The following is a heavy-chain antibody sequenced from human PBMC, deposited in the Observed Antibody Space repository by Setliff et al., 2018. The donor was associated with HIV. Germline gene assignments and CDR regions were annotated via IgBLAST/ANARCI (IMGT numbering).Heavy chain of an antibody. Sequence: PSETLSLTCTVSGGSISSQYWSWIRQPPGKGLEWIGHISYSGIPNYNPPLRGRVTISVDTSNNQFSLKLSSVTAADTAVYYCARVSCYGSFSYNYYMDVWGKGTTVTVSS. CDR2: ISYSGIP. CDR3: ARVSCYGSFSYNYYMDV. CDR1: GGSISSQY. V-gene: IGHV4-59*11. J-gene: IGHJ6*03. D-gene: IGHD2-2*01.